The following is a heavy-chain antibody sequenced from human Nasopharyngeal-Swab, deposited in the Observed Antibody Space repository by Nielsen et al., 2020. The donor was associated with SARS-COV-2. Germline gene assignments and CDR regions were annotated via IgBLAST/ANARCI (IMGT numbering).Heavy chain of an antibody. CDR2: ISGSGGST. V-gene: IGHV3-23*01. Sequence: GESLKISCAASGFTFSSYAMSWVRQAPGKGLEWVSAISGSGGSTYYADSVKGRFTISRDNSKNTLYLQMNSLRAEDTAVYYCAKGAAMVIRGHYYYYGMDVWGQGTTVTVSS. CDR3: AKGAAMVIRGHYYYYGMDV. D-gene: IGHD5-18*01. CDR1: GFTFSSYA. J-gene: IGHJ6*02.